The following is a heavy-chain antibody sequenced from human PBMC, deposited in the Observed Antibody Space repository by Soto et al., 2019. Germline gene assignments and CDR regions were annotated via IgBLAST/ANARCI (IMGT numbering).Heavy chain of an antibody. V-gene: IGHV1-69*06. CDR2: IIPIFGTA. J-gene: IGHJ6*02. CDR3: ARSRYSYGYGMDV. D-gene: IGHD5-18*01. CDR1: GGNFSSYA. Sequence: SVKVSCKASGGNFSSYAISWVRQAPGQGREWMGGIIPIFGTANYAQKFQGRVTITADKSTSTAYMELSSLRSEDTAVYYCARSRYSYGYGMDVWGQGTTVTVSS.